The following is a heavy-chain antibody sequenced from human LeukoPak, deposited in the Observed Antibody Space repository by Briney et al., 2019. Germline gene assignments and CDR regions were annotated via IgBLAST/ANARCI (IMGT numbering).Heavy chain of an antibody. CDR1: GLTFSSYW. D-gene: IGHD6-13*01. Sequence: GGSLRLSCAASGLTFSSYWMSWVRHVPGKGLEWVANIKQDGSDKYYVDSVKGRFTISRDNAKNSLYLQTNSLRAEDTAMYYCARDDGAAAGTDFDYWGQGTLVTVSS. V-gene: IGHV3-7*01. CDR2: IKQDGSDK. J-gene: IGHJ4*02. CDR3: ARDDGAAAGTDFDY.